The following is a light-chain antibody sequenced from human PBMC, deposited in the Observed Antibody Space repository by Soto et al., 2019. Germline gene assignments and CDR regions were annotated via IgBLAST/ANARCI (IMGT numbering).Light chain of an antibody. CDR3: QQYDSYSYT. V-gene: IGKV1-5*03. Sequence: DIHLTQSPSTLSASVGDRVTITCRASQDVSHWLAWYQQKPGKAPKLLIYKASSLEGGVPSRFSGRGSGNEFTLSIRDLQPDDFATYYCQQYDSYSYTFGQGTRLEIK. CDR2: KAS. J-gene: IGKJ5*01. CDR1: QDVSHW.